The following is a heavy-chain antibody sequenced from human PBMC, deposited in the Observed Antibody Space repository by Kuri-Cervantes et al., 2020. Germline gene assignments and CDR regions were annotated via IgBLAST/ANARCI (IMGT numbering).Heavy chain of an antibody. CDR1: GFTFSSYG. CDR3: AKGQIYGSGMNWFDP. J-gene: IGHJ5*02. CDR2: IWYDGSNK. D-gene: IGHD3-10*01. Sequence: GGSLRLSCAASGFTFSSYGMHWVRQAPGKGLEWVAVIWYDGSNKYYADSVKGRFTISRGNSKNTLYLQMNSLRAEDTAVYYCAKGQIYGSGMNWFDPWGQGTLVTVSS. V-gene: IGHV3-33*06.